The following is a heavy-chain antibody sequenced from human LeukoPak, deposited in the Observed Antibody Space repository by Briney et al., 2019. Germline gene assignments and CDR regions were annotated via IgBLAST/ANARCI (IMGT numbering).Heavy chain of an antibody. J-gene: IGHJ4*02. D-gene: IGHD6-6*01. CDR1: GGSVSSGSYY. Sequence: PSETLSLTCTVSGGSVSSGSYYWSWIRQPPGKGLEWIGYFYYSGSTDYNPSLKSRVTISVDTSKNQFSLKLSSVTAAGTAVYYCARDGSSSFDYWGQGSLVTVSS. CDR3: ARDGSSSFDY. V-gene: IGHV4-61*01. CDR2: FYYSGST.